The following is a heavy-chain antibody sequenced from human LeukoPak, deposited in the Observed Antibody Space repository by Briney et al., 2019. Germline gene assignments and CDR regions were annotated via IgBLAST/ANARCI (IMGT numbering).Heavy chain of an antibody. J-gene: IGHJ4*02. D-gene: IGHD1-20*01. CDR2: ISSNSNHI. CDR1: GFTFNIYS. V-gene: IGHV3-21*01. CDR3: ARELGGLIGTIPPFDS. Sequence: GGSLRLSCAASGFTFNIYSMNWVRQAPGKGLEWVSSISSNSNHIYYADSVKGRFTISRDNAKNSLYLQMNSLRAEDTAVYYCARELGGLIGTIPPFDSWGQGTLVTVSS.